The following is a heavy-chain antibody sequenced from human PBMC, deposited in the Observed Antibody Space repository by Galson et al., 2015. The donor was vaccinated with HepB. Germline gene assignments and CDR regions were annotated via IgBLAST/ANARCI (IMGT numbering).Heavy chain of an antibody. CDR2: IYYSGST. Sequence: QVQLQESGPGLVKPSETLSLPCTVSGGSISSYYWSWIRQPPGKGLEWIGYIYYSGSTNYNPSLKSRVTISVDTSKNQFSLKLSAVTAADTAVYYCARHHYSSGWYGYWYFDLWGRGTLVTVSS. CDR1: GGSISSYY. D-gene: IGHD6-19*01. CDR3: ARHHYSSGWYGYWYFDL. V-gene: IGHV4-59*08. J-gene: IGHJ2*01.